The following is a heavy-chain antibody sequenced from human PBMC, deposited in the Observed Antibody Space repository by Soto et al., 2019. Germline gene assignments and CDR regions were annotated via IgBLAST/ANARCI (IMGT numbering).Heavy chain of an antibody. J-gene: IGHJ4*02. CDR2: IYYSGST. CDR1: GGSISGGGYY. V-gene: IGHV4-31*03. Sequence: PSETLSLTCTVSGGSISGGGYYWSWIRQHPGKGLEWIGYIYYSGSTYYNPSLKSRVTISVDTSKNQFSLKLSSVTAADTAVYYCALRLGDPGRLYFDYWGQGTLVTVSS. D-gene: IGHD3-16*01. CDR3: ALRLGDPGRLYFDY.